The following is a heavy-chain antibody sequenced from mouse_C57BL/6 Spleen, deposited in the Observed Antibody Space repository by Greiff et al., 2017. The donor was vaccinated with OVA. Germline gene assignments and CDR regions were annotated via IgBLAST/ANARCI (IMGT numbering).Heavy chain of an antibody. D-gene: IGHD1-1*01. CDR3: ARRGYYYGSSPYAMDY. CDR1: GYTFTSYW. J-gene: IGHJ4*01. Sequence: QVQLQQSGAELVMPGASVKLSCKASGYTFTSYWMHWVKQRPGQGLEWIGEIDPSDSYTNYNQKFKGKSTLTVDKSSSTAYMQLSSLTSEDSAVYYCARRGYYYGSSPYAMDYWGQGTSVTVSS. CDR2: IDPSDSYT. V-gene: IGHV1-69*01.